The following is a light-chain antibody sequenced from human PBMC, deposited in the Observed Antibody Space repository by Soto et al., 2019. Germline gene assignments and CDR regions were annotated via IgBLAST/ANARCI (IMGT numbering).Light chain of an antibody. CDR3: QQYSGYSLT. J-gene: IGKJ4*01. V-gene: IGKV1-5*03. Sequence: DIQMTQSPSTLSASVGDRVTITCRASQSVSSWSAWYQQKPGKAPKLLIYKTSSSESGVPSRFSGSESWTEFTLTISSLQPDDFSTNYCQQYSGYSLTFGGGTKVAIK. CDR1: QSVSSW. CDR2: KTS.